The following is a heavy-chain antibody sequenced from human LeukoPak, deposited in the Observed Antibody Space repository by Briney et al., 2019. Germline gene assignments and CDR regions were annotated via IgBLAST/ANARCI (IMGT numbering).Heavy chain of an antibody. V-gene: IGHV3-66*01. Sequence: GGSLRLSCAASGFTVINNYMNWVRQAPGKGLEWVSLIYSGGSTNYADSVKGRFAISRDNSKNTLYLQMNSLRAEDTAVYYCARAVTFGGVILSEGWFDPWGQGTLVIVSS. D-gene: IGHD3-16*01. CDR1: GFTVINNY. CDR2: IYSGGST. J-gene: IGHJ5*02. CDR3: ARAVTFGGVILSEGWFDP.